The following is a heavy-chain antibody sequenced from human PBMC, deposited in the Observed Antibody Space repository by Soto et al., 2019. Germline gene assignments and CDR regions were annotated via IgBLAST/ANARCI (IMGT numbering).Heavy chain of an antibody. Sequence: PSETLRDTRSGSAGMTRPCYWPVCRQPLGKRLEWIGYIYSSGTIHYSPSLKGRVTISLDTSKNQFSLNLNSVTAADTAVYYCARRPTSGGHLGDAGGHGILV. CDR3: ARRPTSGGHLGDA. CDR2: IYSSGTI. CDR1: AGMTRPCY. J-gene: IGHJ5*01. D-gene: IGHD2-2*01. V-gene: IGHV4-59*01.